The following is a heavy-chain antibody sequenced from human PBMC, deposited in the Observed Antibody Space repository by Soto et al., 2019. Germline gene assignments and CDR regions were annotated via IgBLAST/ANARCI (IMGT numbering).Heavy chain of an antibody. J-gene: IGHJ4*02. D-gene: IGHD6-6*01. V-gene: IGHV3-7*01. CDR1: GFTFTNFW. CDR3: AREWGTSSGRGSDY. CDR2: IKYDESER. Sequence: SLRLSCAASGFTFTNFWMSWVRQAPGKGLEWLANIKYDESERYYVDSVKGRFTVSRDNTKNSLYLQMSSLRVDDTAVYYCAREWGTSSGRGSDYWGQGTLVTVSS.